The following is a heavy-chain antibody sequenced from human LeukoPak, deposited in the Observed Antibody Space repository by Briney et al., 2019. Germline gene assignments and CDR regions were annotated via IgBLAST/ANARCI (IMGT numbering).Heavy chain of an antibody. CDR3: ARDDYYYDSSGYYYSVAFDI. CDR2: ISSSSSTI. V-gene: IGHV3-48*02. J-gene: IGHJ3*02. Sequence: PGGSLRLFCAASGFTFSSYSMNWVRQAPGKGLEWVSYISSSSSTIYYADSVKGRFTISRDNAKNSLYLQMNSLRDEDTAVYYCARDDYYYDSSGYYYSVAFDIWGQGTMVTVSS. D-gene: IGHD3-22*01. CDR1: GFTFSSYS.